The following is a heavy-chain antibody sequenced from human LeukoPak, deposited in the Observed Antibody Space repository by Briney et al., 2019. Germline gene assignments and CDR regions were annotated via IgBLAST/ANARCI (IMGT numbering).Heavy chain of an antibody. Sequence: GGSLRLSCAASGFTFSNYGMHWVRQAPGKGLEWVAIISYDGSNKYYADSVKGRFTISRDNSKYTVYLQMNSLRAEDTAVYYCAGDRLTTYYDSSNYYSDNVFNLWGQGTVVTVSS. CDR1: GFTFSNYG. CDR2: ISYDGSNK. CDR3: AGDRLTTYYDSSNYYSDNVFNL. V-gene: IGHV3-30*03. D-gene: IGHD3-22*01. J-gene: IGHJ3*01.